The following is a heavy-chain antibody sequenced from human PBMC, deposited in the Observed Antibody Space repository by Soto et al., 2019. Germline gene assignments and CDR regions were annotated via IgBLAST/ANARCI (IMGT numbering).Heavy chain of an antibody. CDR2: INHSGST. V-gene: IGHV4-34*01. J-gene: IGHJ4*02. Sequence: SETLSLTCAVYGVSFSGYYWSWIRQPPGKGLEWIGEINHSGSTNYNPSLKSRVTISVDTSKNQFSLKLSSVTAADTAVYYCASDALRYFDYWGQGTLVTVSS. CDR1: GVSFSGYY. D-gene: IGHD4-17*01. CDR3: ASDALRYFDY.